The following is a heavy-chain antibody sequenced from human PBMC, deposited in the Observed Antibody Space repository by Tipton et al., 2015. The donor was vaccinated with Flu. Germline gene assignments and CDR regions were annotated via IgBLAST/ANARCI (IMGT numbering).Heavy chain of an antibody. V-gene: IGHV4-4*07. CDR3: ARGMMYKRSSADH. CDR1: GGSISGYY. D-gene: IGHD6-6*01. Sequence: LRLSCSVSGGSISGYYWSWVRQPAGKGLEWIGRIFTSGSTNVNPSLKSRVTMSIDTSKQQFSLRLTSVTAADTAVYYCARGMMYKRSSADHWGPGTLVSVSS. CDR2: IFTSGST. J-gene: IGHJ4*02.